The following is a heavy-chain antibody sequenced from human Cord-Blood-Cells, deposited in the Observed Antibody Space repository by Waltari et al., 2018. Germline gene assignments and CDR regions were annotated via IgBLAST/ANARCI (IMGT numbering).Heavy chain of an antibody. Sequence: EVQLVESGGGLVKPGGSLRLSCAASGFTFRHAWMSWVRQAPGKGLEWVGRIKSKTDGGTTDYAPPVKGRFTISRDDSKNTLYLQMNSLKTEDTAVYYCTTDLGAAGTFFAFDIWGQGTMVTVSS. J-gene: IGHJ3*02. CDR1: GFTFRHAW. D-gene: IGHD6-13*01. CDR2: IKSKTDGGTT. CDR3: TTDLGAAGTFFAFDI. V-gene: IGHV3-15*01.